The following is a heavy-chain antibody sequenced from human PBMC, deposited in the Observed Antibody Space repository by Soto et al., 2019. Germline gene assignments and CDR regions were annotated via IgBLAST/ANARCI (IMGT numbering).Heavy chain of an antibody. CDR2: ISGYNAKT. CDR1: GYTFTSYG. Sequence: QVQLVQSGADVKKPGASVKVSCKASGYTFTSYGISWVRQAPGQGLEWMGWISGYNAKTNYAQNFQARVTMTTDTSXSTAYMELTSLRSDDTAVYYCARGLFGVVITTPVDHWGQGTLVTVSS. J-gene: IGHJ4*02. CDR3: ARGLFGVVITTPVDH. D-gene: IGHD3-3*01. V-gene: IGHV1-18*01.